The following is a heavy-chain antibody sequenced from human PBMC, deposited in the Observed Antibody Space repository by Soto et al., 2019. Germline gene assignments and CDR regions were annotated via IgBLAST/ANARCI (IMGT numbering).Heavy chain of an antibody. CDR1: GYTFTSYA. J-gene: IGHJ4*02. CDR3: ARSIVVVTAADD. V-gene: IGHV1-3*01. CDR2: INAGNGNT. Sequence: GASVKVSCKASGYTFTSYAMHWVRQAPGQRLEWMGWINAGNGNTKYSQKFQGRVTITRDTSSSTAYMELSSLRSEDTAVYDCARSIVVVTAADDWGQGTLVTVSS. D-gene: IGHD2-21*02.